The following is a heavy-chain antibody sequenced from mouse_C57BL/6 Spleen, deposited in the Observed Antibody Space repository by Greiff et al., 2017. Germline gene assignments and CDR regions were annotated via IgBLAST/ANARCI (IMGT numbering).Heavy chain of an antibody. J-gene: IGHJ2*01. CDR3: ARGGTTVVAKDFDY. CDR2: INPSTGGT. Sequence: VQLKESGPELVKPGASVKISCKASGYSFTGYYMNWVKQSPEKSLEWIGEINPSTGGTTYNQKFKAKATLTVDKSSSTAYMQLKSLTSEDSAVYYCARGGTTVVAKDFDYWGQGTTLTVSS. V-gene: IGHV1-42*01. D-gene: IGHD1-1*01. CDR1: GYSFTGYY.